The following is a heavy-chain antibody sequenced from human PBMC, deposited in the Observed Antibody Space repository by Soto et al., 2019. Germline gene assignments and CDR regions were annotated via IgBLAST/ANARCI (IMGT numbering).Heavy chain of an antibody. CDR3: ARMDSLRIHVPSLYYYFDY. D-gene: IGHD3-16*02. CDR1: GFTFNSYW. CDR2: IKQDGNEK. Sequence: EMQLVGSGGGLVQPGGSLRLSCAASGFTFNSYWMSWVRQVPGQGLEWVANIKQDGNEKYYVDSVKGRFTISRDNAKNSPYLQMNSLRAEDTAMYYCARMDSLRIHVPSLYYYFDYWGQGILVTVSS. V-gene: IGHV3-7*03. J-gene: IGHJ4*02.